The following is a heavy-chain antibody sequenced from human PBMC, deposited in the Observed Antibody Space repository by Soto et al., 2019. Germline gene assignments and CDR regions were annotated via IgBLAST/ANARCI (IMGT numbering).Heavy chain of an antibody. CDR3: ASVVTLRFYYFDY. D-gene: IGHD2-15*01. CDR2: IIPIFGTA. J-gene: IGHJ4*02. V-gene: IGHV1-69*13. Sequence: SVKVSCKASGGTFSSYAISWVRQAPGQGLEWMGGIIPIFGTANYAQKFQGRVTITADESTSTAYMELSSLRSEDTAVYYCASVVTLRFYYFDYWGQGTLVTVSS. CDR1: GGTFSSYA.